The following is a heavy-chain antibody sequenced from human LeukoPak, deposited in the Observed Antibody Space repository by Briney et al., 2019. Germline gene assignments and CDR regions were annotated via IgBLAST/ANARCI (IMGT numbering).Heavy chain of an antibody. CDR2: IYSGGST. D-gene: IGHD2-2*01. Sequence: GSLRLSCAASGFTVSSKYMSWVRQAPGKGLEWVSVIYSGGSTYYADSVKGRFTISRDNSKNTLYLQMNSLRAEDTAVYYCARGCSSTSCYGFDYWGQGTLVTVSS. CDR1: GFTVSSKY. CDR3: ARGCSSTSCYGFDY. V-gene: IGHV3-53*01. J-gene: IGHJ4*02.